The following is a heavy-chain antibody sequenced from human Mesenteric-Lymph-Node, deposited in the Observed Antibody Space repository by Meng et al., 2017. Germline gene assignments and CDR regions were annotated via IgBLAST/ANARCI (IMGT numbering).Heavy chain of an antibody. CDR2: ISYDGSNK. Sequence: GESLKISCAASGFTFSSYAMHWVRQAPGKGLEWVAVISYDGSNKYYADSVKGRFTISRDNSKNTLYLQMNSLRAEDTAVYYCARAPRGPWIQLRGNYWGQGTLVTVSS. V-gene: IGHV3-30*01. CDR3: ARAPRGPWIQLRGNY. D-gene: IGHD5-18*01. J-gene: IGHJ4*02. CDR1: GFTFSSYA.